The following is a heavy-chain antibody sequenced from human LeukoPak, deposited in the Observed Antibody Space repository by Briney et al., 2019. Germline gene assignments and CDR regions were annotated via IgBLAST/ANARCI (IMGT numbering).Heavy chain of an antibody. CDR1: GFTISSYG. J-gene: IGHJ4*02. Sequence: PGGSLRLSCAASGFTISSYGMHWVRQAPDKGLVWVAVIWYDGSNKYYADSVKGRFTISRDNSKNTLYLQMNSLRAEDTAVYYCARDRFGYGGNSDYWGQGTLVTVSS. CDR3: ARDRFGYGGNSDY. D-gene: IGHD4-23*01. CDR2: IWYDGSNK. V-gene: IGHV3-33*01.